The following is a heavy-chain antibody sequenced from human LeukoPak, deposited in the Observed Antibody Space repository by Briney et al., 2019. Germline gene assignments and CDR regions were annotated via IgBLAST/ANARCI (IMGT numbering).Heavy chain of an antibody. CDR3: ARSYYEYYYDSSGYYRPYFDY. Sequence: GGSLRLSCAASGFTFSSYVMHWVRQAPGKGLEWVAFIRYDGNNKYYADSVKGRFTISRDNSKNTLYLQMNSLRAEDTAVYYCARSYYEYYYDSSGYYRPYFDYWGQGTLVTVSS. CDR2: IRYDGNNK. D-gene: IGHD3-22*01. CDR1: GFTFSSYV. V-gene: IGHV3-30*02. J-gene: IGHJ4*02.